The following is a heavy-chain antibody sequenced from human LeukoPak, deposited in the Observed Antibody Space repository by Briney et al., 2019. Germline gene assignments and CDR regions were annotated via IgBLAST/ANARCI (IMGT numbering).Heavy chain of an antibody. J-gene: IGHJ4*02. CDR3: TRVSYADGGYFDY. CDR2: ISGSTNYT. D-gene: IGHD3-16*01. V-gene: IGHV3-21*01. CDR1: GFTFSRYY. Sequence: PGGSLRLSCAASGFTFSRYYLNWVRHAPGKGLEWVSSISGSTNYTYYADSVKDRFTMSRDNAKNSLFLQMNSLTAEDTAVYYCTRVSYADGGYFDYWGQGTLVTVSS.